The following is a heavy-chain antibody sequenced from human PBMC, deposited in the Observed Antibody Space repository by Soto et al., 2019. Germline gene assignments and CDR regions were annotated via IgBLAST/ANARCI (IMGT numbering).Heavy chain of an antibody. CDR2: IYYSGST. D-gene: IGHD3-16*01. CDR3: ARTVGYYDYIWGSPGYYYMDV. J-gene: IGHJ6*03. CDR1: GGSISSYY. V-gene: IGHV4-59*01. Sequence: SETLSLTCTVSGGSISSYYWSWIRQPPGKGLEWIGYIYYSGSTNYNPSLKSRVTISVDTSNNQFSLKLSSVTAADTAVYYCARTVGYYDYIWGSPGYYYMDVWGKRTSVTGFS.